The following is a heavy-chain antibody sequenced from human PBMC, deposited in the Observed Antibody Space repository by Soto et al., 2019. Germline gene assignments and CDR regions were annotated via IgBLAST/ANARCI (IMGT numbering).Heavy chain of an antibody. Sequence: AETLARTCAVYGGSFSYYFWTWIRQPPGKVLEWIGEINHSGSTNFNPSLKSRVAISADTSRNQFSLRVTSVTAADTAVYYCEGSAFASSSFHDYYYAVHGWGQGTPVTVSS. V-gene: IGHV4-34*01. CDR2: INHSGST. CDR3: EGSAFASSSFHDYYYAVHG. D-gene: IGHD6-6*01. J-gene: IGHJ6*02. CDR1: GGSFSYYF.